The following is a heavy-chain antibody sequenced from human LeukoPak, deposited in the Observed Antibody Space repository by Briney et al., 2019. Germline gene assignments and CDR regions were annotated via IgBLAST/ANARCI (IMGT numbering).Heavy chain of an antibody. J-gene: IGHJ6*02. Sequence: PGGSLSLSFAGSGFIFSNYWMHWVRQAPGKGLVWVSRIKTDGSTTYYADSVKGRFTVSRDNAKNSLFMQMNSLRADDTAVYYCVRDHQFYYLNYFGMDVWGQGTTVTVSS. CDR1: GFIFSNYW. D-gene: IGHD3-22*01. V-gene: IGHV3-74*01. CDR2: IKTDGSTT. CDR3: VRDHQFYYLNYFGMDV.